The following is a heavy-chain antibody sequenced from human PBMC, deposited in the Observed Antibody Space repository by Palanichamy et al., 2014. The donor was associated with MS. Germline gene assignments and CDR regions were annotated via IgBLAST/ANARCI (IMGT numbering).Heavy chain of an antibody. D-gene: IGHD1-26*01. Sequence: QLQLQESGPGLVKPSETLSLTCTVSGGSISSSSYYWGWIRQPPGKGLEWIGSIYYSGSTYYNPSLKSRVTISVDTSKNQFSLKLSSVTAADTAVYYCAREGGAQFDAFDIWGQGTMVTVSS. V-gene: IGHV4-39*07. CDR2: IYYSGST. J-gene: IGHJ3*02. CDR1: GGSISSSSYY. CDR3: AREGGAQFDAFDI.